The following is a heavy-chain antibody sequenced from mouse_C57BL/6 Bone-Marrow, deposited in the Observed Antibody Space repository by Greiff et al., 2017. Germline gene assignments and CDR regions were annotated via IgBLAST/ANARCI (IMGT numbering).Heavy chain of an antibody. CDR1: GFTFSDYG. V-gene: IGHV5-17*01. Sequence: EVMLVESGGGLVKPGASLKLSCAASGFTFSDYGMHWVRQAPEKGLEWVAYISSGSSTIYYADTVKGRFTISRDNAKNTLFLQMTRLRSEDTAMYYCARIATVVPYAMDDWGQGTSVTVSS. D-gene: IGHD1-1*01. J-gene: IGHJ4*01. CDR3: ARIATVVPYAMDD. CDR2: ISSGSSTI.